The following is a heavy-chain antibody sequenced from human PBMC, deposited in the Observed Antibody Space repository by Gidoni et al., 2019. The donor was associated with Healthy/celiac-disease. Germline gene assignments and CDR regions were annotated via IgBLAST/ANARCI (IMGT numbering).Heavy chain of an antibody. CDR1: ASTFSGSA. CDR2: IRSKANGYAT. Sequence: DVQLVASGGGLVQPGGSLNLSCAASASTFSGSAMHWVRQASGKGLEWVGRIRSKANGYATAYAASVKGRFTISRDDSKNTAYLQMNSLKTEDTAVYYCTRPYYYDSSGTDYWGQGTLVTVSS. D-gene: IGHD3-22*01. V-gene: IGHV3-73*01. J-gene: IGHJ4*02. CDR3: TRPYYYDSSGTDY.